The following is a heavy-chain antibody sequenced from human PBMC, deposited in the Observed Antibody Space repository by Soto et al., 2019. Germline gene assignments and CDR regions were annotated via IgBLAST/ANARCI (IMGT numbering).Heavy chain of an antibody. CDR1: GGSISSGGYY. CDR3: ARDRPLHRGVPAASWFDP. V-gene: IGHV4-31*03. J-gene: IGHJ5*02. D-gene: IGHD2-2*01. Sequence: QVQLQESGPGLVKPSQTLSLTCTVSGGSISSGGYYWSWIRQHPGKGLEWIGYIYYSGSTYYNPYLKSRVTISGDTSKNQFPLKRSSVTAADTAVYYCARDRPLHRGVPAASWFDPWGQGTLVTVSS. CDR2: IYYSGST.